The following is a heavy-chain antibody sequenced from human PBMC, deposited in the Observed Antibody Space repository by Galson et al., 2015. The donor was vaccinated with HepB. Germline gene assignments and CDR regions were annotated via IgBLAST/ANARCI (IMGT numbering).Heavy chain of an antibody. CDR2: INSDGSTT. Sequence: SLRLSCAASGFTFSSYWMHWVRQAPGKGLVWVSHINSDGSTTNYADSVKGRFTISRDNAKNTLYLQMDSLRADDTAVFYCVRSLTIRPRSALDFWGQGTVVTVSS. J-gene: IGHJ3*01. D-gene: IGHD5-24*01. CDR1: GFTFSSYW. CDR3: VRSLTIRPRSALDF. V-gene: IGHV3-74*01.